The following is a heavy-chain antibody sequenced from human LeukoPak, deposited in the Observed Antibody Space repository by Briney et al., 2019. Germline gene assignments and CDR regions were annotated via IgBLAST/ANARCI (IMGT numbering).Heavy chain of an antibody. Sequence: PGGSLRLSCAASGFTFSSYSMNWVRQAPGKGLEWVSSISSSSSYIYYADSVKGRFTISRHNAKNSLYLQMNSLRAEDTAVYYCARDLGIVVVPAAFDIWGQGTMVTVSS. CDR1: GFTFSSYS. V-gene: IGHV3-21*01. D-gene: IGHD2-2*01. J-gene: IGHJ3*02. CDR3: ARDLGIVVVPAAFDI. CDR2: ISSSSSYI.